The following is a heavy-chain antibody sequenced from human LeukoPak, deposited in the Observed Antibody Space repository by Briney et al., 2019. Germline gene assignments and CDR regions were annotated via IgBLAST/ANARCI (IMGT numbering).Heavy chain of an antibody. CDR3: ARSQLPSGYEGFNFDY. CDR2: IYTSGST. CDR1: GGSISSYY. J-gene: IGHJ4*02. Sequence: SETLSLTCTVSGGSISSYYWSWIRQPAGKGLEWIGRIYTSGSTNYNPSLKSRATMSVDTSKNQFSLKLSSVTAADTAVYYCARSQLPSGYEGFNFDYWGQGTLVTVSS. D-gene: IGHD5-12*01. V-gene: IGHV4-4*07.